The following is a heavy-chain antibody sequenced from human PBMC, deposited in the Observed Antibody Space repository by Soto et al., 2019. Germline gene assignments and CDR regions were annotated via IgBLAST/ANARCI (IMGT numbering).Heavy chain of an antibody. CDR3: ARDRACSGGSCYSLEYYYMDV. D-gene: IGHD2-15*01. J-gene: IGHJ6*03. V-gene: IGHV4-59*01. CDR1: GGSISSYY. CDR2: IYYSGST. Sequence: SETLSLTCTVSGGSISSYYWSWIRQPPGKGLEWIGYIYYSGSTNYNPSLKSRVTISVDTSKNQFSLKLSSVTAADTAVYYCARDRACSGGSCYSLEYYYMDVWGKGTTVTVSS.